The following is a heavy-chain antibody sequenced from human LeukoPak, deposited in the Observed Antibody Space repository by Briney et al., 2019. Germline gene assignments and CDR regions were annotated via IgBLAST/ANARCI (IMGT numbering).Heavy chain of an antibody. CDR3: ARFYGGNKGYFDY. CDR1: GYTFTSYA. J-gene: IGHJ4*02. D-gene: IGHD4-23*01. Sequence: VASVKVSCKASGYTFTSYAMHWVRQAPGQRLEWMGWINAGNGNTKYSQKFQGRVTITRDTSASTAYMELSSLRSEDTAVYYCARFYGGNKGYFDYWGQGTLVTVSS. V-gene: IGHV1-3*01. CDR2: INAGNGNT.